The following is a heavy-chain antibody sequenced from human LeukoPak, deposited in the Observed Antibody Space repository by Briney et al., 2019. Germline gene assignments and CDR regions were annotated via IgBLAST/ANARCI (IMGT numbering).Heavy chain of an antibody. J-gene: IGHJ4*02. CDR3: ATVESGGSWDYFDY. V-gene: IGHV1-24*01. Sequence: GASVKVSCKVSGYTLTELSMHWVRQAPGKGLEWRGGFDPEDGETIYAQKFQGRVTMTEDTSTDTAYMELSSLRSEDTAVYYRATVESGGSWDYFDYWGQGTLVTVSS. CDR2: FDPEDGET. CDR1: GYTLTELS. D-gene: IGHD2-15*01.